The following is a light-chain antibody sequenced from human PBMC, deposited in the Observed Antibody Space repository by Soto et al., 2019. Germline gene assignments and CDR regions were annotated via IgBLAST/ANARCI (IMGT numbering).Light chain of an antibody. Sequence: QSALTQPPSASGSPGQSVTISCTGTSSDVGGYNFVSWYQHHPGKAPKLMIYEVNKRPSGVPDRFSGSKSGNTASLTVSGLQAEDEADYYCSSYAGSNNFVFGTGTKLTVL. CDR3: SSYAGSNNFV. CDR1: SSDVGGYNF. V-gene: IGLV2-8*01. CDR2: EVN. J-gene: IGLJ1*01.